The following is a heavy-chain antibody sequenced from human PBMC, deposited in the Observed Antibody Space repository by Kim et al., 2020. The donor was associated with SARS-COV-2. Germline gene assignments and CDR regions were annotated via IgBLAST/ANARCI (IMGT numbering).Heavy chain of an antibody. Sequence: SPDSVTGRLTISRDNARASLYLQMNGLRAEDTAVYYCARVLTSGWSYFDYWGQGTLVTVSS. CDR3: ARVLTSGWSYFDY. V-gene: IGHV3-11*01. D-gene: IGHD6-19*01. J-gene: IGHJ4*02.